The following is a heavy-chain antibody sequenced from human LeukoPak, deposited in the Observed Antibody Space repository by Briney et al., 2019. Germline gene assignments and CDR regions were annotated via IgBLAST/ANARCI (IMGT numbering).Heavy chain of an antibody. CDR3: AKVQTDGVYDFWSGYSYYFDY. J-gene: IGHJ4*02. V-gene: IGHV3-23*01. CDR1: GFTFSSYA. CDR2: ISGSGGST. Sequence: GGSLRLSCAASGFTFSSYAMSWVRQAPGKGLEWVSAISGSGGSTYYADSVKGRFTISRDNSKNTLYLQMNSLRAEDTAVYYCAKVQTDGVYDFWSGYSYYFDYWGQGTLVTVSS. D-gene: IGHD3-3*01.